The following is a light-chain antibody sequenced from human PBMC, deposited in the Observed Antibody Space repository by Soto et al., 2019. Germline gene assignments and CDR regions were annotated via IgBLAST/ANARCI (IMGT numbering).Light chain of an antibody. CDR2: KAS. J-gene: IGKJ4*01. CDR3: QQYKSYPVT. Sequence: DIQMTQSPSTLSPSAGDRVTITCRASQSIGTSLAWYQQKPGKAPDVLIYKASTLETGVPSRFSGSGSGTEVTLTITSLQPDDFATYYCQQYKSYPVTFGGGTKVEIK. CDR1: QSIGTS. V-gene: IGKV1-5*03.